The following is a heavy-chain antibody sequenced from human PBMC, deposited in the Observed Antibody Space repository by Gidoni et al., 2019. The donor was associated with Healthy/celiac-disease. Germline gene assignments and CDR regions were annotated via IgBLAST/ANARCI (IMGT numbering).Heavy chain of an antibody. CDR2: ISSSSSYI. V-gene: IGHV3-21*01. J-gene: IGHJ3*02. Sequence: EVQLVESGGGLVKPGGSLRLSCAASGFPFSSYRMNWVRQAPGKGLEWVSSISSSSSYIYYADSVKGRFTISRDNAKNSLYLQMNSLRAEDTAVYYCARDGGWLQFKDAFDIWGQGTMVTVSS. CDR1: GFPFSSYR. D-gene: IGHD5-12*01. CDR3: ARDGGWLQFKDAFDI.